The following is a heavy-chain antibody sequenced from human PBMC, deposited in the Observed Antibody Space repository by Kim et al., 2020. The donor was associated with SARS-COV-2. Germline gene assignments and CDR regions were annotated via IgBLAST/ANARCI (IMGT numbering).Heavy chain of an antibody. CDR1: GYTFTGYY. Sequence: ASVKVSCKASGYTFTGYYMHWVRQAPGQGLEWMGRINPNSGGTNYAQKFQGRVTMTRDTSISTAYMELSRLRSDDTAVYYCARESGSRGYDSLGGTDYWGQGTLVTVSS. CDR2: INPNSGGT. CDR3: ARESGSRGYDSLGGTDY. V-gene: IGHV1-2*06. D-gene: IGHD5-12*01. J-gene: IGHJ4*02.